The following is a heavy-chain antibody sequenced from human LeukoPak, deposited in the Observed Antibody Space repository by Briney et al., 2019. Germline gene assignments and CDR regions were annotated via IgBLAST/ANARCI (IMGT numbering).Heavy chain of an antibody. D-gene: IGHD2-15*01. CDR2: INSDGSST. CDR1: GFTFSSYW. V-gene: IGHV3-74*01. CDR3: TRAQVVPYYYYYMDV. J-gene: IGHJ6*03. Sequence: PGGSLRLSCAASGFTFSSYWMHWVRQAPGKGLVWVSRINSDGSSTSYADSVKGRFTISRDNAKNTLYLQMNSLRAEDTAVYYCTRAQVVPYYYYYMDVWGKGTTVTVSS.